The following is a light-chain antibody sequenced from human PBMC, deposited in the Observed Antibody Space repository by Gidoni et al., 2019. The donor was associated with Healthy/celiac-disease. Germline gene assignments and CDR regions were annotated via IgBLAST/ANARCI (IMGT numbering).Light chain of an antibody. CDR3: QQYNSYWT. CDR2: DAS. Sequence: DIQMTQSPSTLSASVGDRVTITCRASQSISSWLDWYQQKPGKAPKLLIYDASSLESGVPSRFSGSGSGTEFTLTISSLQPDEFATYYCQQYNSYWTFGQGTKVEIK. J-gene: IGKJ1*01. CDR1: QSISSW. V-gene: IGKV1-5*01.